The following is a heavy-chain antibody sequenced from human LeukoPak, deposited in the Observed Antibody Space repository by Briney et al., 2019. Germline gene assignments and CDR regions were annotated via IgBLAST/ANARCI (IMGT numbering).Heavy chain of an antibody. CDR3: ARGLDYDSSGYYYFHDAFDI. J-gene: IGHJ3*02. Sequence: SETLSLTCAVYGGSFSGYYWSWIRQPPGKGLEWIGEINHSGSTNYNPSLKSRVTISVDTSKNQFSLKLSSVTAADTAVYYCARGLDYDSSGYYYFHDAFDIWSQGTMVTVSS. CDR1: GGSFSGYY. V-gene: IGHV4-34*01. D-gene: IGHD3-22*01. CDR2: INHSGST.